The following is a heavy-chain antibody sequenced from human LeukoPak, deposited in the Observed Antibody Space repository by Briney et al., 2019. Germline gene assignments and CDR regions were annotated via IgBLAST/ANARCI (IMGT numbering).Heavy chain of an antibody. CDR3: ATRSGFSLAEPLNYYYYYMDG. CDR2: INPIFGTA. D-gene: IGHD3-3*01. Sequence: SVKGSCKAAGGSFSSYAISWVLQAPGQGLEWMGGINPIFGTANYAQKFKGRVTITTDESTSTAYMELSVMRSEDTSVYCCATRSGFSLAEPLNYYYYYMDGWGKGTTVTVSS. J-gene: IGHJ6*03. V-gene: IGHV1-69*05. CDR1: GGSFSSYA.